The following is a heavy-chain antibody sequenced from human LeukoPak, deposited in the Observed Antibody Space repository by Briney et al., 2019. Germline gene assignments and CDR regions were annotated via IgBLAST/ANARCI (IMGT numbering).Heavy chain of an antibody. J-gene: IGHJ4*02. CDR3: AKIVDTAMVVVLIDY. CDR1: GFTFSNAW. CDR2: IKSKTDGGTT. V-gene: IGHV3-15*01. Sequence: GGSLRLSCAASGFTFSNAWMSWVRQAPGKGLEWVGRIKSKTDGGTTDYAAPVKGRFTLSRDDSKNTLYLQMNSLKTENTAVYYCAKIVDTAMVVVLIDYWGQGTLVTVSS. D-gene: IGHD5-18*01.